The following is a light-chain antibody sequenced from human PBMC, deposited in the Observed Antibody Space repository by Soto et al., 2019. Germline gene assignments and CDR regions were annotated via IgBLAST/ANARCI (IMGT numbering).Light chain of an antibody. CDR2: DVN. CDR1: SSDVGAYNY. Sequence: SVLTRPRSVSGSPGQSVAIACTGSSSDVGAYNYVSWYQHNTGKAPKLLIYDVNKRPSGVPDRFSGSKFGNTASLTISGLQADDEATFYCCSYAGSYDYVFGTGTKVT. V-gene: IGLV2-11*01. J-gene: IGLJ1*01. CDR3: CSYAGSYDYV.